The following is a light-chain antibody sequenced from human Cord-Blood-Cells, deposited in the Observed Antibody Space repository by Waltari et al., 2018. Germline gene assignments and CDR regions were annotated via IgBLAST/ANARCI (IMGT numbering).Light chain of an antibody. CDR3: GLYMGSGIWV. CDR1: SGSVSNSYY. V-gene: IGLV8-61*01. Sequence: QTVVTQEPSFSVSPGGTVTLTCGLSSGSVSNSYYPSWYQQTPGQAPRTLIYSTNTRSSGVPDRFSGSILGNKAALTITGAQADDESDYYCGLYMGSGIWVFGGGTKLTVL. CDR2: STN. J-gene: IGLJ3*02.